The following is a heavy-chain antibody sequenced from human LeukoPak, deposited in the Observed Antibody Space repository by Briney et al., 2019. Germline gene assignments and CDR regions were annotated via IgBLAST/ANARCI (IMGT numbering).Heavy chain of an antibody. CDR3: ARLPLLSITMVRGINY. J-gene: IGHJ4*02. Sequence: SETLSLTCSVSGYSISSGYYWGWIRQPPGKGLEWIGSIYYSGSTYYNPSLKSRVTISVDTSKNQFSLNLTSVTAADTAVYYCARLPLLSITMVRGINYWGQGTLVTVSS. V-gene: IGHV4-38-2*02. CDR2: IYYSGST. CDR1: GYSISSGYY. D-gene: IGHD3-10*01.